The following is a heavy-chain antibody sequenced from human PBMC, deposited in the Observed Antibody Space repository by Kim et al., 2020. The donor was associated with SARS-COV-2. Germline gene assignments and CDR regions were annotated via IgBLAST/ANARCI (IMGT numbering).Heavy chain of an antibody. CDR2: INPNSGGT. CDR3: ARGYCSGGSCSFDY. CDR1: GYTFTGYY. V-gene: IGHV1-2*06. D-gene: IGHD2-15*01. Sequence: ASVKVSCKASGYTFTGYYMHWVRQAPGQGLEWMGRINPNSGGTNYAQKFQGRVTMTRDTSISTAYMELSRLRSDDTAVYYCARGYCSGGSCSFDYWGQGTLVTVSS. J-gene: IGHJ4*02.